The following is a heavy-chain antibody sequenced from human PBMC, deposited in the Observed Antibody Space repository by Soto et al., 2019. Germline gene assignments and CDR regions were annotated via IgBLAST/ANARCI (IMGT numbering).Heavy chain of an antibody. V-gene: IGHV3-23*01. D-gene: IGHD3-22*01. CDR3: ARSSGGYYSAFDY. CDR2: ISGSGGTT. J-gene: IGHJ4*02. Sequence: LGGSLRLSCAASRFTFSNYAMSWVRQAPGKGLEWVSAISGSGGTTYYADSVKGRFTISRDNSKNTLYLQMNSLRAEDTAVYYCARSSGGYYSAFDYWGQGTLVTVSS. CDR1: RFTFSNYA.